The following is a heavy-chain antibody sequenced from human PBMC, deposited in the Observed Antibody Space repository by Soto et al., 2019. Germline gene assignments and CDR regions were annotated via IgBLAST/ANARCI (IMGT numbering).Heavy chain of an antibody. Sequence: QMQMQESGPGLVEPSQTLSLTCTVSRGSIYTGGYYWTWIRQHPGKALEWIGYIYVSGSTYYNPSLKSRVAMSIDSSKNQFSLKLNPVSAPDTAVYYCARARSVTYYNPAWFDPWGQGALVTVSS. V-gene: IGHV4-31*03. CDR1: RGSIYTGGYY. J-gene: IGHJ5*02. CDR2: IYVSGST. D-gene: IGHD3-10*01. CDR3: ARARSVTYYNPAWFDP.